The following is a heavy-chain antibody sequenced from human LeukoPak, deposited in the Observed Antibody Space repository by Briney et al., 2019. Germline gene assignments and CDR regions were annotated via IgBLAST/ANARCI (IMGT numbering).Heavy chain of an antibody. CDR1: GVSMSSYH. V-gene: IGHV4-4*07. D-gene: IGHD3-16*01. Sequence: SETLSLACSVSGVSMSSYHWNWIRQPAGEGLEWIGRISANWNTNFNPSLKSRVSMSVDTSKNQFSLNLISVTAADTAVYYCATSIGDHWFDPWGQGTLVTVSS. J-gene: IGHJ5*02. CDR3: ATSIGDHWFDP. CDR2: ISANWNT.